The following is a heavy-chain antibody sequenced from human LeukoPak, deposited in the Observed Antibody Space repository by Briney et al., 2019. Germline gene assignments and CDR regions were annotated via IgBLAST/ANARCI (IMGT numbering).Heavy chain of an antibody. CDR2: IYYSGST. CDR3: AVEGGIVGATGY. CDR1: GFTFSSYW. D-gene: IGHD1-26*01. Sequence: GSLRLSCAASGFTFSSYWMSWVRQPPGKGLEWIGSIYYSGSTYYNPSLESRVTISVDTSKNQFSLKLSSVTAADTAVYYCAVEGGIVGATGYWGQGTLVTVSS. V-gene: IGHV4-39*01. J-gene: IGHJ4*02.